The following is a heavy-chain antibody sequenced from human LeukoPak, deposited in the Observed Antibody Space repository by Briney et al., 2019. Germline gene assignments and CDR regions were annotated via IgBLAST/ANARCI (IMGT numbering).Heavy chain of an antibody. J-gene: IGHJ4*02. CDR1: GGSISSSSYY. V-gene: IGHV4-39*02. Sequence: PSETLSLTCTVSGGSISSSSYYWGWIRQPPGKGLEWIGSIYYSGSTYYNPSLKSRVTISVDTSKNQFSLKLSSVTAADTAVYYCAGEAGYSGYDQDYWGQGTLVTVSS. CDR3: AGEAGYSGYDQDY. CDR2: IYYSGST. D-gene: IGHD5-12*01.